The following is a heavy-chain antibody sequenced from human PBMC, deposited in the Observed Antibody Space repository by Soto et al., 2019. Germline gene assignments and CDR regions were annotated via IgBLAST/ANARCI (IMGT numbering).Heavy chain of an antibody. CDR3: ARDPSSFIGRVYGMDV. V-gene: IGHV1-2*02. CDR2: VNLNTGGT. Sequence: ASVKVSCKASGYSFTGHYMHWVRRAPGRGLEWMGWVNLNTGGTDYAQEFQGRVTMTTATSIRTVYLEVTGLKFDDTAIYYCARDPSSFIGRVYGMDVWGQGTADTVSS. J-gene: IGHJ6*02. CDR1: GYSFTGHY.